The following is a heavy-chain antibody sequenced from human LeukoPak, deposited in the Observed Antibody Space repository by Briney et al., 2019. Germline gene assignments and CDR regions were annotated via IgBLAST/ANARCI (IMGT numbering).Heavy chain of an antibody. J-gene: IGHJ4*02. CDR2: IYYSGST. D-gene: IGHD3-10*01. Sequence: SETLSLTCTVSGGSISTYYWSWIRQPPGKGLEWIGYIYYSGSTNYNPSLKSRVTMSVVTSKNQFSLKLSSVTAADTAVYYCARDGASGNIDWGQGTLVTVSS. CDR3: ARDGASGNID. V-gene: IGHV4-59*01. CDR1: GGSISTYY.